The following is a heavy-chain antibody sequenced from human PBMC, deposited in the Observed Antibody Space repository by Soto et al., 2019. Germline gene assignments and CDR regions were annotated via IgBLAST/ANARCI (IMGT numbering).Heavy chain of an antibody. J-gene: IGHJ6*02. V-gene: IGHV3-30*03. CDR1: GFTFSSYG. CDR3: ARTDIVLVPAAMGYYYYGMDV. Sequence: QVQLVESGGGVVQPGRSLRLSCAASGFTFSSYGMHWVRQAPGKGLEWVAVISYDGSNKYYADSVKGRFTISRDNSKNTLYLQMNSLRAEDTAVYYCARTDIVLVPAAMGYYYYGMDVWDQGTTVTVSS. D-gene: IGHD2-2*01. CDR2: ISYDGSNK.